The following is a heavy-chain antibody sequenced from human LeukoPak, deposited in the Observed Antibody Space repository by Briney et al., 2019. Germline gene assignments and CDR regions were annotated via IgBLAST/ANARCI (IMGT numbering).Heavy chain of an antibody. J-gene: IGHJ4*02. D-gene: IGHD3-16*02. CDR2: IKTDGSIT. V-gene: IGHV3-74*01. CDR1: GFSFSVYW. Sequence: GGSLRLSCAASGFSFSVYWMHWVRQAPGKGPVWVSRIKTDGSITDYADFVKGRFTISRDNAKNSLYLQMNSLRAEDTAVYYCATEDVYVWGSYRHDDYWGQGTLVTVSS. CDR3: ATEDVYVWGSYRHDDY.